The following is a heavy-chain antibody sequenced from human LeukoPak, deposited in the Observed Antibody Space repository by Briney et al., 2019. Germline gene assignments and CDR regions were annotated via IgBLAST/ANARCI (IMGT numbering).Heavy chain of an antibody. V-gene: IGHV1-69*13. J-gene: IGHJ2*01. CDR2: IIPIFGTA. CDR1: GGTLSSYA. D-gene: IGHD2-2*01. Sequence: EASVKVSCKASGGTLSSYAISWVRQAPGQGLEWMRGIIPIFGTANYAQKFQGRVTITADESTSTAYMELSSLRSEDTAVYYCASGGADCSSTSCYYWYFDLWGRGTLVTVSS. CDR3: ASGGADCSSTSCYYWYFDL.